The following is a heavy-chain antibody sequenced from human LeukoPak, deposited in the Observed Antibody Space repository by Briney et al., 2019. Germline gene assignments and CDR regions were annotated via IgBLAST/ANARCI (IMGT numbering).Heavy chain of an antibody. Sequence: GASVKVSCKASGYTFTSYVISWVRQAPGQGLEWMGGIIPLFGTPDYAQKFQDRLTIIADKSTSTAYMELSSLRSEDTAVYYCASATLRCSGGSCYEMDVWGKGTTVTVSS. CDR1: GYTFTSYV. J-gene: IGHJ6*04. CDR2: IIPLFGTP. D-gene: IGHD2-15*01. V-gene: IGHV1-69*06. CDR3: ASATLRCSGGSCYEMDV.